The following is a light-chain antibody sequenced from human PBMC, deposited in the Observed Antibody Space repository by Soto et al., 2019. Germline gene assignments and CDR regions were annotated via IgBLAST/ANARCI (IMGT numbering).Light chain of an antibody. Sequence: IVLTQSPGTLSLSPGERATLSCRTSQSVRSSHLAWYQQKPGQAPRLLIYGASSRATGIPDRFSGSGPGTDFTLTISRLEPEDFAVYYCQQYGSSRWTFGQGTKVDIK. V-gene: IGKV3-20*01. J-gene: IGKJ1*01. CDR1: QSVRSSH. CDR3: QQYGSSRWT. CDR2: GAS.